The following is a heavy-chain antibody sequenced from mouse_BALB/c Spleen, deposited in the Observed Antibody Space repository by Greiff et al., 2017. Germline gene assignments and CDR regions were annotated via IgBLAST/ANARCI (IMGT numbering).Heavy chain of an antibody. CDR2: IRSKSNNYAT. CDR3: VRRETGTDYCAMDY. D-gene: IGHD4-1*01. V-gene: IGHV10-1*02. J-gene: IGHJ4*01. Sequence: EVQRVESGGGLVQPKGSLKLSCAASGFTFNTYAMNWVRQAPGKGLEWVARIRSKSNNYATYNAVTVKDRFTISRDDSQSMLYLQMNNLKTKDTAMYYCVRRETGTDYCAMDYWGQGTSVTVSS. CDR1: GFTFNTYA.